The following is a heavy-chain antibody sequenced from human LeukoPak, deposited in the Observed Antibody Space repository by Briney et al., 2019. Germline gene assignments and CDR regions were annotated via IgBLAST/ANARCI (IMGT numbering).Heavy chain of an antibody. CDR3: ASGYYYDSSGYDY. CDR1: GITVSTNY. CDR2: IYSGGST. Sequence: GGSLRLSCAASGITVSTNYMSWVRQAPGKVLEWVSVIYSGGSTYYADSVKGRFTISRDNSKNTLYLQMNSLRAEDTAVYYCASGYYYDSSGYDYWGQGTLVTVSS. V-gene: IGHV3-53*01. J-gene: IGHJ4*02. D-gene: IGHD3-22*01.